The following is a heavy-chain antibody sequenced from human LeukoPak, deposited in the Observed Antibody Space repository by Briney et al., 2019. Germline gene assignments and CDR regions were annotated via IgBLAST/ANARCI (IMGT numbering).Heavy chain of an antibody. J-gene: IGHJ4*02. CDR3: ARWVREGSFDY. D-gene: IGHD1-1*01. CDR1: GGSISSGSYY. CDR2: IYTSGST. Sequence: SETLSLTCTVSGGSISSGSYYWSWIRQPAGKGLEWIGRIYTSGSTNYNPSLKSRVTISVDTSKNQFSLKLSSVTAADTAVYYCARWVREGSFDYWGQGTLVTVSS. V-gene: IGHV4-61*02.